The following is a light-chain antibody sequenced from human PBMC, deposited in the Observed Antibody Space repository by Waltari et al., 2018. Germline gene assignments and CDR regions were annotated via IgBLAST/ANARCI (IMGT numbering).Light chain of an antibody. J-gene: IGLJ1*01. Sequence: QSALTQPRSVSGSPGPSVTISCTGTSSDVGGYQFVSWYQQHPGKAPKFMIYDVSKRPSGVPDRFSGSKSGNTASLTISGLQAEDEAEYYCCSYAGDYTYVFGTGTKVTVL. CDR2: DVS. V-gene: IGLV2-11*01. CDR3: CSYAGDYTYV. CDR1: SSDVGGYQF.